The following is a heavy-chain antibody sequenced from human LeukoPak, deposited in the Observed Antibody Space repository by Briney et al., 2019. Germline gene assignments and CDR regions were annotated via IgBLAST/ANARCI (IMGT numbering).Heavy chain of an antibody. CDR1: GLTFSSYA. J-gene: IGHJ4*02. V-gene: IGHV3-48*01. CDR3: ARVATVTTWDY. D-gene: IGHD4-17*01. Sequence: GGSLRLSCAASGLTFSSYAMHWVRQAPGKGLEWVSYISSSSSTIYYADSVKGRFTISRDNAKNSLYLQMNSLRAEDTAVYYCARVATVTTWDYWGQGTLVTVSS. CDR2: ISSSSSTI.